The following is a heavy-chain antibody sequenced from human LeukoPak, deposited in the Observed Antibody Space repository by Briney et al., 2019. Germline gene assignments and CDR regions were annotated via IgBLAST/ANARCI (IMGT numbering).Heavy chain of an antibody. V-gene: IGHV1-18*01. J-gene: IGHJ4*02. D-gene: IGHD6-19*01. Sequence: GASVKVSCKASGYTFTSYGISWVRQAPGQGLEWMGWISAYNGNTNYAQKLQGRVTMTTDTSTSTAYMELRSLRSDDTAVYYCARVTLRGSNGWYGVYWGQGTLVTVSS. CDR1: GYTFTSYG. CDR2: ISAYNGNT. CDR3: ARVTLRGSNGWYGVY.